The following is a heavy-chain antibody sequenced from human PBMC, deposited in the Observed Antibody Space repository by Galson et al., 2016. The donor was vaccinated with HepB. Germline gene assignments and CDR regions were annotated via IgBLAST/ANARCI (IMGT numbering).Heavy chain of an antibody. CDR3: ARGTQPPQWQLGGYFDC. Sequence: SLRLSCAGFSDSYMSWIRQAPGKGLEWVSFLSSSGTYTKYADSVKGRCTISRDNAKNSLYLQMNSLRVEDTAVYYCARGTQPPQWQLGGYFDCWGQGTLVTVSS. CDR1: SDSY. J-gene: IGHJ4*02. V-gene: IGHV3-11*06. CDR2: LSSSGTYT. D-gene: IGHD1-26*01.